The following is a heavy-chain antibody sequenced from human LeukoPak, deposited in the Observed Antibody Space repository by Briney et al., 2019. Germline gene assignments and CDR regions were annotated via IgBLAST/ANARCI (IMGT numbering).Heavy chain of an antibody. V-gene: IGHV1-2*02. CDR2: INLNSGGT. Sequence: ASVKVSCKASGYTFTGYYMHWVRQAPGQGLEWMGWINLNSGGTNYAQKFQGRVTMTRDTSISTAYMELSRLRSDDTAVYYCAREDGFSEAVDYWGQGTLVTVSS. J-gene: IGHJ4*02. CDR3: AREDGFSEAVDY. CDR1: GYTFTGYY. D-gene: IGHD3-3*01.